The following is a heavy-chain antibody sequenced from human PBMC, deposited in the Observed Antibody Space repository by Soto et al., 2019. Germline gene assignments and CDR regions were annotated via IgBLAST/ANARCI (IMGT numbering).Heavy chain of an antibody. V-gene: IGHV4-34*01. CDR1: GGSFSGYY. J-gene: IGHJ4*02. CDR2: INHSGST. CDR3: ARDFEGSGWYFQGY. D-gene: IGHD6-19*01. Sequence: SETLSLTCAVYGGSFSGYYWSWIRQPPGKGLEWIGEINHSGSTNYNPSLKSRVTISVDTSKNQFSLKLSSVTAADTAVYYCARDFEGSGWYFQGYWGQGTLVTVSS.